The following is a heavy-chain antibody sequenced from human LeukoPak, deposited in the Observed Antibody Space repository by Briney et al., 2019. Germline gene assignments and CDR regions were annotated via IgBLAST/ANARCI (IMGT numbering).Heavy chain of an antibody. CDR2: IRYDGSNK. D-gene: IGHD3-22*01. J-gene: IGHJ5*02. V-gene: IGHV3-30*02. Sequence: PGGSLRLSCAASGFTFRSYGMHWVRQAPGKGLEWVAFIRYDGSNKYYADSVKGRFTISRDNSKNTLYLQMNSLRAEDTAVYYCAKENYYDSPAPLGAWGQGTLVTVSS. CDR3: AKENYYDSPAPLGA. CDR1: GFTFRSYG.